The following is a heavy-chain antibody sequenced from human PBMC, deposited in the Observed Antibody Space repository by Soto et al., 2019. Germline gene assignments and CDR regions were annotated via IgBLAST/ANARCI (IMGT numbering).Heavy chain of an antibody. J-gene: IGHJ4*02. Sequence: QVQLVQSGAGVRQPASSVKVSCKTSGGTFSSYAISWVRQAPGQGLEWMGGIVPIVDTSTYAQKFQGRVTITADESTSTVYMELSRLRSDDTAVYYCVRVVAIPGYPDNWGEGTLGTVSS. CDR3: VRVVAIPGYPDN. D-gene: IGHD5-12*01. CDR2: IVPIVDTS. CDR1: GGTFSSYA. V-gene: IGHV1-69*12.